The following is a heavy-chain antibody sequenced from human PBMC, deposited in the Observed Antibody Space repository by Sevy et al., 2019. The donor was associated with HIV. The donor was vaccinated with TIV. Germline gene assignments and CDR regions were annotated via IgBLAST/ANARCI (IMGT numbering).Heavy chain of an antibody. CDR2: ISAYNGNT. Sequence: ASVKVSCQASGYSFTSYGITWVRQAPGQGLEWMGWISAYNGNTNYAREFQGRLTMTTDTSTSTVYMDLRSLRSDDTAVLYCAFTKGVFGVVMTSFFFDYWGQGTPVTVSS. V-gene: IGHV1-18*01. CDR1: GYSFTSYG. CDR3: AFTKGVFGVVMTSFFFDY. J-gene: IGHJ4*02. D-gene: IGHD3-3*01.